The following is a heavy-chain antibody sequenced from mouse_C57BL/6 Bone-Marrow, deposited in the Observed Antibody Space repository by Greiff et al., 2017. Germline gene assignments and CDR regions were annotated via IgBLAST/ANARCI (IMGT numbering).Heavy chain of an antibody. J-gene: IGHJ1*03. V-gene: IGHV3-6*01. Sequence: EVKLMESGPGLVKPSQSLSLTCSVTGYSITSGYYWNWIRQFPGNKLEWMGYISYDGSNNYNPSLKNRISITRDTSKNQFFLKLNSVTTEDTATYYCARGNGGWLLPYWYFDVWGTGTTVTVSS. D-gene: IGHD2-3*01. CDR2: ISYDGSN. CDR3: ARGNGGWLLPYWYFDV. CDR1: GYSITSGYY.